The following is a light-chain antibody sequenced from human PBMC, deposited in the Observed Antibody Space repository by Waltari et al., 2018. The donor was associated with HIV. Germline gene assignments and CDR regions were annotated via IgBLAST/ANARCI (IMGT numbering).Light chain of an antibody. CDR2: EVI. Sequence: HSALTQPASVSAFPGQSITIACPVTSSVSVISNYVTWYQQHPGNVPKIIISEVISRPSGVSNRFSGSKSGNTASLTISGLQPEDEADYYCTSYTSNDTLLFGGGTKVTVL. CDR1: SSVSVISNY. CDR3: TSYTSNDTLL. J-gene: IGLJ2*01. V-gene: IGLV2-14*01.